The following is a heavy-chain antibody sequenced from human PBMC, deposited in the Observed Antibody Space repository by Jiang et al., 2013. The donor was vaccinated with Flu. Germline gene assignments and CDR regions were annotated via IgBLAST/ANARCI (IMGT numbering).Heavy chain of an antibody. V-gene: IGHV6-1*01. D-gene: IGHD6-19*01. Sequence: QTLSLTCAISGDSVSSNSAAWNWIRQSPSRGLEWLGRTYYRSKWYNDYAVSVKSRITINPDTSKNQFSLQLNSVTPEDTAVYYCAREPHSSGWYTYWYFDLWGRGTLVTVS. CDR1: GDSVSSNSAA. CDR2: TYYRSKWYN. J-gene: IGHJ2*01. CDR3: AREPHSSGWYTYWYFDL.